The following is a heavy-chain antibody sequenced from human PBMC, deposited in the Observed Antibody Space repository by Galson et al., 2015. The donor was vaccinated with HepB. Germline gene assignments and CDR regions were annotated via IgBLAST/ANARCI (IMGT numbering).Heavy chain of an antibody. CDR2: LSASGVHT. Sequence: SLRLSCAASGFTFSDYYMSWIRQAPGKGLEWVSALSASGVHTYYPDSVKGRFIVSRDNSKNTLFLQMSSLRADDTAVYYCAKEGYASGTSAYYYMDVWGKGTTVAVSS. CDR3: AKEGYASGTSAYYYMDV. D-gene: IGHD3-10*01. J-gene: IGHJ6*03. CDR1: GFTFSDYY. V-gene: IGHV3-23*01.